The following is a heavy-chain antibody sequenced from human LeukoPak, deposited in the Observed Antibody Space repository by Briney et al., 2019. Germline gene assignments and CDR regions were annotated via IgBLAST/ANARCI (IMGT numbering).Heavy chain of an antibody. Sequence: LVKVSCKASGGTFSSYTISWVRQAPGQGLEWMGRIIPILGIANYAQKFQGRVTITADKSTSTAYMELSSLRSEDTAVYYCARDGSTDAFDIWGQGTMVTVSS. D-gene: IGHD1-7*01. V-gene: IGHV1-69*04. J-gene: IGHJ3*02. CDR3: ARDGSTDAFDI. CDR1: GGTFSSYT. CDR2: IIPILGIA.